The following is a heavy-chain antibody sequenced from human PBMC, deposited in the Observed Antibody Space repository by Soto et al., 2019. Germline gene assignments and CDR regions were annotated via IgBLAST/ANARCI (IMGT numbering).Heavy chain of an antibody. J-gene: IGHJ4*02. V-gene: IGHV1-18*01. CDR3: ARDSLLSGYYTMHY. Sequence: QVQLVQSGAEVKKPGASVKVSCKASGYTFTSYGISWVRQAPGQGLEGMGWISAYNGNTNYAQKLQGRVTVTTDPPTSTAYMELRSLRSDDTAVYYCARDSLLSGYYTMHYWGQGTLVTVSS. CDR2: ISAYNGNT. D-gene: IGHD3-22*01. CDR1: GYTFTSYG.